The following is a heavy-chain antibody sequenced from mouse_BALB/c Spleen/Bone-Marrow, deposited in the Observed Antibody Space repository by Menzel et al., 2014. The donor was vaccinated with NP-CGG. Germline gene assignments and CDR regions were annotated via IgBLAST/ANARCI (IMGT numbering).Heavy chain of an antibody. CDR3: ARQGYGYVDFDV. CDR2: ISSGGGST. J-gene: IGHJ1*01. Sequence: DVKLVESGGGLVKPGGFLKLSCAASGFAFSSYDMSWVRQTPEKRLEWVAYISSGGGSTYYPDTVKGRFTISRDNAKNTLYLQMSSLKSEDTAMYYCARQGYGYVDFDVWGAGTTVTVSS. CDR1: GFAFSSYD. V-gene: IGHV5-12-1*01. D-gene: IGHD1-2*01.